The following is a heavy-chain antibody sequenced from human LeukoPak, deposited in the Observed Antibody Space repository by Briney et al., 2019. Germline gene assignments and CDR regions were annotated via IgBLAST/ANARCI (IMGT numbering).Heavy chain of an antibody. CDR3: AREDSGSPSCDTVFGK. V-gene: IGHV1-2*02. CDR1: GYTFTGYY. J-gene: IGHJ4*02. CDR2: INPYIGVT. Sequence: ASVNVSCKASGYTFTGYYIHWVRQAPGQGREWMGWINPYIGVTNYAQKFQGRVTMTRDTSSSTAYMELSRLRSDDTAVYYSAREDSGSPSCDTVFGKWGQEPPVPVSS. D-gene: IGHD2-2*02.